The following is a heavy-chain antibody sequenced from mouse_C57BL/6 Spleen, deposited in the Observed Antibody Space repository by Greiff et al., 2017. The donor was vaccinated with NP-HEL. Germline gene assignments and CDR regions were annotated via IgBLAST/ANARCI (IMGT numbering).Heavy chain of an antibody. V-gene: IGHV1-72*01. D-gene: IGHD1-1*01. CDR1: GYTFTSYW. J-gene: IGHJ2*01. CDR3: AREGITTVVATSYFDY. CDR2: IDPNSGGT. Sequence: QVQLKQPGAELVKPGASVKLSCKASGYTFTSYWMHWVKQRPGRGLEWIGRIDPNSGGTKYNEKFKSKATLTVDKPSSTAYMQLSSLTSEDSAVYYCAREGITTVVATSYFDYWGKGTTLTVSS.